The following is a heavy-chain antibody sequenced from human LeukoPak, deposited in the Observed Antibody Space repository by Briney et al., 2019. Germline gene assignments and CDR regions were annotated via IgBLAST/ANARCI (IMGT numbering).Heavy chain of an antibody. D-gene: IGHD5-18*01. Sequence: GRSLRLSCATSGFIFSNFGMHWVRQAPGKGLEWVSVIYSGGTTYYADSVKGRFTISRDNSKNTLYLQMNSLRAEVTAVYYCASVVDTVMGIDYWGQGTLVTVSS. V-gene: IGHV3-53*01. CDR3: ASVVDTVMGIDY. CDR2: IYSGGTT. CDR1: GFIFSNFG. J-gene: IGHJ4*02.